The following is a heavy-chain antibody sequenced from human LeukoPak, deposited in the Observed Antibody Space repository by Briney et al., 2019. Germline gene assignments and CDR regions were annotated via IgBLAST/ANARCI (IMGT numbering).Heavy chain of an antibody. CDR2: IGTAGDT. CDR3: ARGGSGNLFDY. CDR1: GFTFSSYD. D-gene: IGHD3-10*01. V-gene: IGHV3-13*01. Sequence: PGGSLRLSCAASGFTFSSYDMHWVRQATGKGLEWVSAIGTAGDTYYPGSVKGRFTISRENAKNSLYLQMNSLRAGDTAVYYCARGGSGNLFDYWGQGTLVTVSS. J-gene: IGHJ4*02.